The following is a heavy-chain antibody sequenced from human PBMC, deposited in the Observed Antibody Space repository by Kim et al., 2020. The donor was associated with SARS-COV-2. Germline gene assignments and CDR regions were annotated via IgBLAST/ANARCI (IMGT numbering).Heavy chain of an antibody. CDR2: INPSGGST. CDR3: ARVRASGSDWFDP. J-gene: IGHJ5*02. D-gene: IGHD3-10*01. V-gene: IGHV1-46*01. Sequence: ASVKVSCKASGYTFTSYYMHWVRQAPGQGLEWMGIINPSGGSTTYAQKFQGRVTMTRDTSTSTVYMELSSLRSDDTAVYYCARVRASGSDWFDPWGQGTLVTVSS. CDR1: GYTFTSYY.